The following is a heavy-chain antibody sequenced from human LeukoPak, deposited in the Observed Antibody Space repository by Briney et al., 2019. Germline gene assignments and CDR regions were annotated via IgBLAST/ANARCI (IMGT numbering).Heavy chain of an antibody. Sequence: GGPLRLSCAASGFTFSSYAMSWVRQAPGKGLEWVSAISGSGGSTYYADSVKGRFTISRDNSKNTLYLQMNSLRAEDTAVYYCAKEMTVVAPSDDAFDIWGQGTMVAVSS. J-gene: IGHJ3*02. CDR2: ISGSGGST. CDR3: AKEMTVVAPSDDAFDI. CDR1: GFTFSSYA. V-gene: IGHV3-23*01. D-gene: IGHD2-15*01.